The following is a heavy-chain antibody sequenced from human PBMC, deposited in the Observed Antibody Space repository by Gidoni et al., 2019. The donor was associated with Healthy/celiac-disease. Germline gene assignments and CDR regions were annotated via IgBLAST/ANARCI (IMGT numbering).Heavy chain of an antibody. CDR3: ARDIVVVY. CDR1: GFTFSSYS. J-gene: IGHJ4*02. Sequence: EVQLVESGGGLVKPGGSMRPSCAAPGFTFSSYSMNWVRQPPGKVLEWVSSISSSSSYIYYAESVKGRFTISRDNAKNSLYLQMNSLRAEDTAVYYCARDIVVVYWGQGTLVTVSS. D-gene: IGHD3-22*01. CDR2: ISSSSSYI. V-gene: IGHV3-21*01.